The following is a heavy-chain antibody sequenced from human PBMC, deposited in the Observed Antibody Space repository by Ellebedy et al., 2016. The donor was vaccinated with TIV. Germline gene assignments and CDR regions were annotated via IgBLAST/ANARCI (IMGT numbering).Heavy chain of an antibody. V-gene: IGHV4-59*01. CDR3: ARARGGTTTDYAFDI. J-gene: IGHJ3*02. Sequence: MPSETLSLTCTVSGGSFNNSYWSRIRQPPGKGLEWIGYIYYNGSTNHNPSLKSRFSMSVDTSKNQFSLKLTFVTAADTAVYYCARARGGTTTDYAFDIWGRGTMVTVSS. CDR2: IYYNGST. D-gene: IGHD1-26*01. CDR1: GGSFNNSY.